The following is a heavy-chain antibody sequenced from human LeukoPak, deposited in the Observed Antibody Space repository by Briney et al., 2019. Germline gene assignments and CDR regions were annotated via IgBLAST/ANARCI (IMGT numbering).Heavy chain of an antibody. J-gene: IGHJ4*02. CDR1: GFTFSSYW. CDR2: IKQDGSEK. Sequence: GGSLRLSCAASGFTFSSYWMSWVRQAPGKGLERVANIKQDGSEKYYVDSVKGRFTISRDNAKNSLYLQMNSLRAEDTAVYYCARDRLRLGELSAFDYWGQGTLVTVSS. CDR3: ARDRLRLGELSAFDY. V-gene: IGHV3-7*03. D-gene: IGHD3-16*02.